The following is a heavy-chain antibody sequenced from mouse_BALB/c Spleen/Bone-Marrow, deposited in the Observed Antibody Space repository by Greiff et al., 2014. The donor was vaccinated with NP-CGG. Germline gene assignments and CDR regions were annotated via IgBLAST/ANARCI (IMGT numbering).Heavy chain of an antibody. CDR1: GYTFTSYV. J-gene: IGHJ4*01. CDR3: ARGGSWAMDY. Sequence: VQLKESGPELIKPGASVKMSCKASGYTFTSYVMHWVKQKPGQGLEWIGYINPYNDGTKYNEKFKGKAILTSDKSSSTAYMELSSLTSEGSAVYYCARGGSWAMDYWGQGTSVTVSS. V-gene: IGHV1-14*01. D-gene: IGHD1-1*02. CDR2: INPYNDGT.